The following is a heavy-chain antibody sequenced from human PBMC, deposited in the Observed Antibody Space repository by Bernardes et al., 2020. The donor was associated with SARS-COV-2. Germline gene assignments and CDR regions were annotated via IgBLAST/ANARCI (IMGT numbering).Heavy chain of an antibody. D-gene: IGHD3-10*01. J-gene: IGHJ6*02. CDR3: AKDYYGSGTHGYYYYGMDV. V-gene: IGHV3-23*01. Sequence: GGSLRLSCAASGFTFSSYAMSWVRQAPGKGLEWVSAISGSGGSTYYADSVKGRFTISRDNSKNTLYLQMNSLRAEDTAVYYCAKDYYGSGTHGYYYYGMDVWGQGTTVTVSS. CDR1: GFTFSSYA. CDR2: ISGSGGST.